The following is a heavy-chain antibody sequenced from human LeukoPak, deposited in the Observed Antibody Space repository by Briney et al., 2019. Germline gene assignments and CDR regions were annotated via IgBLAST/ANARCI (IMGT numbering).Heavy chain of an antibody. D-gene: IGHD1-26*01. CDR3: ARQRISGSYFGSAFDI. CDR1: SYNFRNYW. CDR2: IYPGDSDT. J-gene: IGHJ3*02. Sequence: GESLKISCKASSYNFRNYWIGWVRQMPGKGLEWMGIIYPGDSDTRYSLSFQGQVTISADKSMSTAYLQWSSLKASDTAMYYCARQRISGSYFGSAFDIWGQGTMVTVSS. V-gene: IGHV5-51*01.